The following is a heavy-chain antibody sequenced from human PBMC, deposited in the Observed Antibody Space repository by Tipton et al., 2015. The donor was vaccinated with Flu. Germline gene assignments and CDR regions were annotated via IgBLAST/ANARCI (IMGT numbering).Heavy chain of an antibody. J-gene: IGHJ4*02. D-gene: IGHD3-22*01. CDR2: IRGDGDST. Sequence: SLRLSCAASGFSFSTYAVTWVRQAPGRGLEWISTIRGDGDSTYYADAVQGRFTISRDNSKNVVFLHMNNFRAEATAVYYGAKWVRFYDSDGYYFLDDWGQVTLVTVSS. V-gene: IGHV3-23*01. CDR1: GFSFSTYA. CDR3: AKWVRFYDSDGYYFLDD.